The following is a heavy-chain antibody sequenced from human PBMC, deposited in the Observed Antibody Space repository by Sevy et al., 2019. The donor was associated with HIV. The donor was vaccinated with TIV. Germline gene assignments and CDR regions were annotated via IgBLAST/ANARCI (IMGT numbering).Heavy chain of an antibody. CDR2: IWYDGSNK. CDR3: ARDGIVIVPAAVAVTGYFDY. D-gene: IGHD2-2*01. Sequence: GGSLRLSCAASGFSFSNYGMHWVRQAPGKGLELVAVIWYDGSNKYYADSVKGRFTISRDNSKNTLYLQMHSLRAEDTAVYYCARDGIVIVPAAVAVTGYFDYWGQGTLVTVSS. J-gene: IGHJ4*02. CDR1: GFSFSNYG. V-gene: IGHV3-33*01.